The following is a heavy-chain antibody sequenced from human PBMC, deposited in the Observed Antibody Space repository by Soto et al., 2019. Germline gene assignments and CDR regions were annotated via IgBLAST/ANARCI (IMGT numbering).Heavy chain of an antibody. V-gene: IGHV3-15*01. Sequence: GGSLRLSCAASGFTFSNAWMSWVRQAPGKGLEWVGRIKSKTDGGTTDYAAPVKGRFTISRDDSKNTLYLQMNSLKTEDTAVYYGTTDPGVVPADPNFDYWGQGTLVTVSS. CDR2: IKSKTDGGTT. D-gene: IGHD2-2*01. CDR3: TTDPGVVPADPNFDY. J-gene: IGHJ4*02. CDR1: GFTFSNAW.